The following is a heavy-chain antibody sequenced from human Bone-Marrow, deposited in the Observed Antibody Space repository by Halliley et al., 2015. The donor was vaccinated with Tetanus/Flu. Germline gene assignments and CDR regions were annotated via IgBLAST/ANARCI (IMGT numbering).Heavy chain of an antibody. V-gene: IGHV4-59*09. Sequence: YSWIIHYNPSLKSRVAISVGHSKNQFSLKLRSVTAADTALYYCARGTNGDDGITPFSYFFDHWGQGSQVTVSS. J-gene: IGHJ4*02. CDR2: YSWII. CDR3: ARGTNGDDGITPFSYFFDH. D-gene: IGHD2-8*01.